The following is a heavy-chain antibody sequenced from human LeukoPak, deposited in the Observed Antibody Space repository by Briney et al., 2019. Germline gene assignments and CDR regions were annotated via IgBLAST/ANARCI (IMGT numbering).Heavy chain of an antibody. CDR2: IYYAGST. V-gene: IGHV4-59*01. Sequence: PSETLSLTCGVSGGSISSYYWAWIRQAPGKGLEWTGYIYYAGSTNYNPSLKSRVTMSVDMSRNQFSLRMTSVTAADTAVYYCAREAQDFRTGNHRPGHYDYMDVWGKGTAVTVSS. CDR3: AREAQDFRTGNHRPGHYDYMDV. D-gene: IGHD1-14*01. J-gene: IGHJ6*03. CDR1: GGSISSYY.